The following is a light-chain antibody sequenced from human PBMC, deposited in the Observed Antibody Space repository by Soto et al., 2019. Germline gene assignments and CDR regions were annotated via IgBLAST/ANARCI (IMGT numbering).Light chain of an antibody. CDR1: QSFRGL. V-gene: IGKV3-15*01. J-gene: IGKJ5*01. Sequence: EVVLTQAPVTLSLSPGERATLSCRSSQSFRGLLAWYQQKPGQAPRLLIYGASTRAPGIPARFSGSGSGTEFTLTISSLQSEDFAVYYCQQYNIWPPIPFGQGTRLEIK. CDR2: GAS. CDR3: QQYNIWPPIP.